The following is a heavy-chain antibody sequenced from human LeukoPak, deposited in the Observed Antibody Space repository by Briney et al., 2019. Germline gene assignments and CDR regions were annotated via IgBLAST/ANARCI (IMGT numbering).Heavy chain of an antibody. CDR1: GGSISSYY. V-gene: IGHV4-59*08. D-gene: IGHD3-22*01. J-gene: IGHJ4*02. CDR3: ARHEPYYYDSSDYWGYYFDY. Sequence: PSETLSLTCTVSGGSISSYYWSWIRQPPGKGLEWIGYIYYSGSTNSNPSLKSRVTVSVDTSKNQFSLRLSSVIAADTAVYYCARHEPYYYDSSDYWGYYFDYWGQGTLVTVSS. CDR2: IYYSGST.